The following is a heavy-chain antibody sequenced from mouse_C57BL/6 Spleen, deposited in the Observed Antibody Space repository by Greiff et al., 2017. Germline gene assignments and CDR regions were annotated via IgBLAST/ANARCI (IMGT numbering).Heavy chain of an antibody. D-gene: IGHD2-12*01. CDR1: GYAFSSSW. J-gene: IGHJ2*01. CDR2: IYPGDGDT. V-gene: IGHV1-82*01. CDR3: ARSYDDEYYFDY. Sequence: QVQLQQSGPELVKPGASVKISCKASGYAFSSSWMNWVKQRPGKGLEWIGRIYPGDGDTNYNGKFKGKATLTADKSSSTAYMQLSSLTSEDSAVYFCARSYDDEYYFDYWGQGTTLTVSS.